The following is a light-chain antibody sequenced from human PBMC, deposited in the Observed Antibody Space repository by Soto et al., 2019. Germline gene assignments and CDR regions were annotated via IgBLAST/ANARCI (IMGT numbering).Light chain of an antibody. CDR1: ESVSSN. V-gene: IGKV3-15*01. J-gene: IGKJ1*01. Sequence: EIVMTQSPVTLSMSPGERATLSCRAGESVSSNLAWYQQKPGQAPRLLIYGASTRATGVPARFSGSGSGTDFTLTISSLQPEDFAVYYCQQDYKFPWTFGQGTKVDIK. CDR2: GAS. CDR3: QQDYKFPWT.